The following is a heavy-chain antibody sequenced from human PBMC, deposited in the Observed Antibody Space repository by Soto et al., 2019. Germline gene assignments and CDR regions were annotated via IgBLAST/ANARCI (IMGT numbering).Heavy chain of an antibody. Sequence: PGGSLRLSCAASGFTFSSYAMSWVRQAPGKWLEWVSAISGSGGSTYYADSVKGRFTISRDNSKNTLYLQMNSLRAEDTAVYYCAKDRGVDIAALSYGMDVWGQGTTVTVSS. CDR1: GFTFSSYA. J-gene: IGHJ6*02. V-gene: IGHV3-23*01. D-gene: IGHD3-3*01. CDR2: ISGSGGST. CDR3: AKDRGVDIAALSYGMDV.